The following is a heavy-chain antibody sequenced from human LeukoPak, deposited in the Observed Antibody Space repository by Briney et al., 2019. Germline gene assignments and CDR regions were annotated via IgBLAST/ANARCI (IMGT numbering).Heavy chain of an antibody. D-gene: IGHD1-26*01. J-gene: IGHJ4*02. V-gene: IGHV4-59*01. CDR2: IFDSENS. CDR3: ARFSSQLLKTGGFDS. CDR1: GDSISSYY. Sequence: SETLSLTCTVSGDSISSYYWSWIRQPPGKGLEWIGYIFDSENSKYNPSLESRVIISADTSKDQLSLKLTSVTAADTAVYYCARFSSQLLKTGGFDSWGQGTPVTVFS.